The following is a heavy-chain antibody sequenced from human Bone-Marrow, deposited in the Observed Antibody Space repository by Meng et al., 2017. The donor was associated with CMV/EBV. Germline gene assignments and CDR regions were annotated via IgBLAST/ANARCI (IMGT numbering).Heavy chain of an antibody. J-gene: IGHJ6*02. CDR1: GGTFSSYT. Sequence: SVKVSCKASGGTFSSYTISWLRQAPGQGLEWMGRIIPILGIANYAQKFQGRVTITADKSTSTAYMELSSLRSEDTAVYYCARDVGLTTVTTNGMDVWGQGTTVTVSS. V-gene: IGHV1-69*04. CDR2: IIPILGIA. CDR3: ARDVGLTTVTTNGMDV. D-gene: IGHD4-11*01.